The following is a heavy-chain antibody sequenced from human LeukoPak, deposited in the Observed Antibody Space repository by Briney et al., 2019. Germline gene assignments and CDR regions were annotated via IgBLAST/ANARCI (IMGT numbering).Heavy chain of an antibody. CDR2: ISAYNGNT. V-gene: IGHV1-18*01. D-gene: IGHD5-24*01. CDR3: ARDVTNGYTLGPYYFDY. Sequence: GASVEVSCKASGYTFTSYGISWVRQAPGQGLEWMGWISAYNGNTNYAQKLQGRVTMTTDTSTSTAYMELRSLRSDDTAVYYCARDVTNGYTLGPYYFDYWGQGTLVTVSS. J-gene: IGHJ4*02. CDR1: GYTFTSYG.